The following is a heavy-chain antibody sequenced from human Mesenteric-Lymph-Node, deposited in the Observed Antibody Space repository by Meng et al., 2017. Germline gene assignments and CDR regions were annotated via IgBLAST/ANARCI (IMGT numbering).Heavy chain of an antibody. CDR3: TRASSGYYLAPIYY. CDR1: GFTFSSYS. CDR2: IRSKAYGGTT. V-gene: IGHV3-49*04. J-gene: IGHJ4*02. Sequence: GESLKISCAASGFTFSSYSMNWVRQAPGKGLEWVGFIRSKAYGGTTEYAASVKGRFTISRDDSKSIAYLQMNSLKTEDTAVYYCTRASSGYYLAPIYYWGQGTQVTGAS. D-gene: IGHD3-22*01.